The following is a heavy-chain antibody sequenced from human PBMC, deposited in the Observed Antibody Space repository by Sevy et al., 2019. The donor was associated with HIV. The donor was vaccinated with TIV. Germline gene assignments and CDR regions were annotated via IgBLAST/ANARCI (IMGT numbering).Heavy chain of an antibody. D-gene: IGHD3-16*02. Sequence: GESLKISCKASGYKFTNYWIGWVRQMPGKGLEWMGIIYPGDSDTRYSPSFQGQVTISVDKCIGTAYLQWSSLRASDTAMYYCERRSTSSALGHGVDVGSKGTTVTVSS. V-gene: IGHV5-51*01. J-gene: IGHJ6*04. CDR2: IYPGDSDT. CDR1: GYKFTNYW. CDR3: ERRSTSSALGHGVDV.